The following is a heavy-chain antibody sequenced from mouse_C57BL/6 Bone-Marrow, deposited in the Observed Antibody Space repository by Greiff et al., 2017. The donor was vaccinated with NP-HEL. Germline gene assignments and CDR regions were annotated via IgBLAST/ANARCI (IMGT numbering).Heavy chain of an antibody. CDR1: GFTFSSYG. CDR3: ASPFHYYYPFYFGY. J-gene: IGHJ2*01. D-gene: IGHD1-1*01. V-gene: IGHV5-6*01. CDR2: ISSGGSYT. Sequence: EVKLMESGGDLVKPGGSLKLSCAASGFTFSSYGMSWVRQTPDKRLEWVATISSGGSYTYYPDSVKGRFTIPRDNATNTLHLQMSTLKSEDTAMYYWASPFHYYYPFYFGYWGQGTTLTVSS.